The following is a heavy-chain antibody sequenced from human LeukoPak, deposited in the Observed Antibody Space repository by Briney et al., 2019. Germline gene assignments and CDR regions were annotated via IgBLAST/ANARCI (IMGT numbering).Heavy chain of an antibody. D-gene: IGHD6-13*01. Sequence: ASVKVSCKASGYTFTSYAMNWVRQAPGQGPEWMGWINTNTGNPTYAQGFTGRFVFSLDTSVSTAYLQISSLKAEDTAVYYCARENGDFIAAAGTSPRFDYWGQGALVTVSS. CDR2: INTNTGNP. J-gene: IGHJ4*02. V-gene: IGHV7-4-1*02. CDR1: GYTFTSYA. CDR3: ARENGDFIAAAGTSPRFDY.